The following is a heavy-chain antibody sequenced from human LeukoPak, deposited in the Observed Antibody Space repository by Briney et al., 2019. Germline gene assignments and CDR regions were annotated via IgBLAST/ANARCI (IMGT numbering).Heavy chain of an antibody. V-gene: IGHV3-48*03. CDR2: IDSSGTII. CDR1: GFTFSDHE. J-gene: IGHJ5*02. CDR3: ARGWFDA. Sequence: GGCLRLSCAASGFTFSDHEMNWVRQAPGKGLEWLSYIDSSGTIIYDADSAKGRFTISRDNAKNSLYLQLSSLRVEDTAFYYCARGWFDAWGRGTLATVSS.